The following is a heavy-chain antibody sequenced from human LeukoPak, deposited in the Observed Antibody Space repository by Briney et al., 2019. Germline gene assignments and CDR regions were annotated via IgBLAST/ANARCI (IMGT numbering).Heavy chain of an antibody. J-gene: IGHJ4*02. Sequence: SETLSLTCTVSGGSISSYYWSWIRQPPGKGLEWIGYIYHSGSTNYNPSLKSRVTISVDTSKNQFSLKLSSVTAADTAVYYCARVDTAMVFDYWGQGTLVTVSS. CDR1: GGSISSYY. CDR3: ARVDTAMVFDY. CDR2: IYHSGST. V-gene: IGHV4-59*01. D-gene: IGHD5-18*01.